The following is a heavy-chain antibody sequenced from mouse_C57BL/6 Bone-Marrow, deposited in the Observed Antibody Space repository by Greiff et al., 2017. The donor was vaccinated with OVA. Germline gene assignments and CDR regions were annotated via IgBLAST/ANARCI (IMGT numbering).Heavy chain of an antibody. CDR3: AREGDGDY. J-gene: IGHJ2*01. V-gene: IGHV5-4*01. Sequence: VQLQESGGGLVKPGGSLKLSCAASGFTFSSYAMSWVRQTPEKRLEWVATISDGGSYTYYPDNVKGRFTISRDNAKNNLYLQMSHLKSEDTAMYYCAREGDGDYWGQGTTLTVSA. CDR2: ISDGGSYT. CDR1: GFTFSSYA. D-gene: IGHD3-3*01.